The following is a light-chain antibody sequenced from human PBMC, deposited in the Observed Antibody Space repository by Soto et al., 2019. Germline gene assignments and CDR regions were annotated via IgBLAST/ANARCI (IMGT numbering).Light chain of an antibody. CDR3: QQYNSHLS. V-gene: IGKV1-5*03. CDR1: QDINNW. Sequence: DIQMTQSPSTLSASVGDRVTITCRASQDINNWLAWYQQKPGKAPKLLIYEASSLGSGVQSRFSGSGSGTEFTLTVSSLQPDDFATYYCQQYNSHLSFGQGTKVEIK. CDR2: EAS. J-gene: IGKJ1*01.